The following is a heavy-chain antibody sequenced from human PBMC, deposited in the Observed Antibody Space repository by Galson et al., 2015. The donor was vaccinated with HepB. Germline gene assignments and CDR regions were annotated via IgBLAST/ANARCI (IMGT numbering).Heavy chain of an antibody. Sequence: SWVRQAPGRGLEWISGISGNGDSTFYADSVRGRFTVSKDNSNNMLYLQMNSLRAEDAGLYFCSKGYGLFDSWGQGILVTVSS. CDR2: ISGNGDST. CDR3: SKGYGLFDS. J-gene: IGHJ5*01. V-gene: IGHV3-23*01. D-gene: IGHD5-18*01.